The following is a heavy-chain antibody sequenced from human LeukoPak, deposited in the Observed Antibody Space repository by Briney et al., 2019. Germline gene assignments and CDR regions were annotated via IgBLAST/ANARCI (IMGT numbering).Heavy chain of an antibody. CDR1: GYTPTELS. Sequence: EASARVSCKVSGYTPTELSMHWVRQAPGKGLEWMGGFDPEDGETIYAQKFQGRVTMTEDTSTDTAYMELSSLRSEDTAVYYCATLYYDSSGSTPQATFDYWGQGTLVTVSS. CDR2: FDPEDGET. V-gene: IGHV1-24*01. D-gene: IGHD3-22*01. CDR3: ATLYYDSSGSTPQATFDY. J-gene: IGHJ4*02.